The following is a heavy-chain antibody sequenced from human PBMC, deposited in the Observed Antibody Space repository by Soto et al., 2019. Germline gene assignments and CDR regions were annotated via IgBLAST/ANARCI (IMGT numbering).Heavy chain of an antibody. J-gene: IGHJ6*02. CDR2: IYYSGST. CDR3: ARDGGPDCSGGSCYSIMDYYYYGMDV. Sequence: SETLSLTCTVSGGSISSYYWSWIRQPPGKGLEWIGYIYYSGSTNYNPSLKSRVTISVDTSKNQFSLKLSSVTAADTAVYYCARDGGPDCSGGSCYSIMDYYYYGMDVWGQGTTVTVSS. V-gene: IGHV4-59*01. CDR1: GGSISSYY. D-gene: IGHD2-15*01.